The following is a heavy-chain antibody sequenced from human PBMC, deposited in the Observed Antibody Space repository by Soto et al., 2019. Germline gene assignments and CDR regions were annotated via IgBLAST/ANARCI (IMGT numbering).Heavy chain of an antibody. CDR2: VWSNVSNQ. J-gene: IGHJ6*03. D-gene: IGHD3-10*01. Sequence: QVQLVESGGGVVQPGGSLRVSCAASGFTFSRHGMHWVRQAPGKGLEWVAVVWSNVSNQQYADSVRGRFTISRDNSKNTLSLQMNSLIAEDTAVYYCARESTYRSDSGSGRTDSTYMDVWGKGTTVTVSS. V-gene: IGHV3-33*01. CDR1: GFTFSRHG. CDR3: ARESTYRSDSGSGRTDSTYMDV.